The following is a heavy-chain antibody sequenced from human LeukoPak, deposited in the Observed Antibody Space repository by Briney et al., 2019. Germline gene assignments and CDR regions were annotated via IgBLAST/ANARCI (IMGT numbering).Heavy chain of an antibody. J-gene: IGHJ6*03. CDR3: ARLGAYSSGWLTPHPYYYYYMDV. V-gene: IGHV3-11*01. CDR1: GFTFSDYY. Sequence: PGGSLRLSCAASGFTFSDYYMSWIRQAPGKGLEWVSYISSSGSTIYYADSVKGRFTISRDNAKNSLYLQMNSLRAEDTAVYYCARLGAYSSGWLTPHPYYYYYMDVWGKGTTVTVSS. D-gene: IGHD6-19*01. CDR2: ISSSGSTI.